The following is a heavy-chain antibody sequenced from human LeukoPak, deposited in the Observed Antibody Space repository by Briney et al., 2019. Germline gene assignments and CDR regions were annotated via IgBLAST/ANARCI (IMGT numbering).Heavy chain of an antibody. J-gene: IGHJ4*02. CDR1: GGSFSGYY. Sequence: SETLSLTCAVYGGSFSGYYWSWIRQPPGKGLEWIGEINHNGSTNYNPSLKRRGTISVATAKNQFSLKLSSVTAADTAVYYCARRGYCSSTSCYVDFDYWGQGTLVTVSS. V-gene: IGHV4-34*01. CDR2: INHNGST. D-gene: IGHD2-2*01. CDR3: ARRGYCSSTSCYVDFDY.